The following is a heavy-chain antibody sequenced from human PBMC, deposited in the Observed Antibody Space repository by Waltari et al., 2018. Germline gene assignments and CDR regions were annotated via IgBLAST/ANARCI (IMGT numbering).Heavy chain of an antibody. D-gene: IGHD6-6*01. V-gene: IGHV1-8*03. CDR3: ATCSLGGGSSYGY. CDR2: MNPYNGNT. CDR1: GYTFTSYN. J-gene: IGHJ4*02. Sequence: QVRLVQSGAEVKKPEASVKGSCKASGYTFTSYNINVVRPATVQGLEWMGWMNPYNGNTGYAQKFQVRVTITRKTSITTAYMELSSLGSEDTAVYYCATCSLGGGSSYGYWGQGTLVTVSS.